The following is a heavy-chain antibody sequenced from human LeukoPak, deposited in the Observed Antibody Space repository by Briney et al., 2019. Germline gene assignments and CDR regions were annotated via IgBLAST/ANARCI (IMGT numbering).Heavy chain of an antibody. J-gene: IGHJ4*02. Sequence: GGSLRLSCAASGFTFNNYWMSWVRQAPGKGLEWVANIKQDGSEKYYVDSVKGRFTISRDNAKNSLYLQMNSLRAEDTAVYYCAREKFDYWGQGTLVTVSS. CDR2: IKQDGSEK. V-gene: IGHV3-7*03. CDR3: AREKFDY. CDR1: GFTFNNYW.